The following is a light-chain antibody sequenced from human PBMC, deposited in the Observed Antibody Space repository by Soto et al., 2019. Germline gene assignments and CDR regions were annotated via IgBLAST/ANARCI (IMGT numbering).Light chain of an antibody. CDR1: QNIRGNE. V-gene: IGKV3-20*01. Sequence: EVVLTQSPGTLSLSPGERATLSCRASQNIRGNELAWYQQKPGQAPRLLIYRGSSRATGIPDRFSGRGSGTDFTLPISRLEPEDFAWYYCKDYGTSAPWTFGQGNKVEIK. CDR3: KDYGTSAPWT. J-gene: IGKJ1*01. CDR2: RGS.